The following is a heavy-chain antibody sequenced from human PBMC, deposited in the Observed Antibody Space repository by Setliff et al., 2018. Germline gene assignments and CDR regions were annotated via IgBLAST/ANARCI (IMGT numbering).Heavy chain of an antibody. V-gene: IGHV3-23*01. CDR3: AKVLDTTGYYYFDF. CDR1: GFTFTTYG. D-gene: IGHD3-22*01. CDR2: ISGDGGST. Sequence: GSLRLSCAASGFTFTTYGMSWVRQAPGKGLEWVSGISGDGGSTYYADSVKGRFTISRDNSKNTLYLQMNSLRAEDTAVYYCAKVLDTTGYYYFDFWGQGTLVTVSS. J-gene: IGHJ4*02.